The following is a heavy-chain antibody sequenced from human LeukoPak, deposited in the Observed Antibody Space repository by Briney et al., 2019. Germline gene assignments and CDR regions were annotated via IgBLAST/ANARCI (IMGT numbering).Heavy chain of an antibody. D-gene: IGHD2-8*02. CDR1: GYSFSTYW. CDR3: ARRALTTGYFDF. Sequence: RGESLKISCKGSGYSFSTYWIAWVRQMPGKGLEWMGIIYPGDSDTRYSPSFQGQVTISADKSINAAYLQWSSLKASDTAMYYCARRALTTGYFDFWAQGVLVTVSS. CDR2: IYPGDSDT. V-gene: IGHV5-51*01. J-gene: IGHJ4*02.